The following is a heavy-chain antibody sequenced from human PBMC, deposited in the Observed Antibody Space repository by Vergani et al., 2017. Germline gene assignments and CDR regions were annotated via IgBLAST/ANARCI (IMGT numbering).Heavy chain of an antibody. CDR3: ARGPRYYDSSGYPLFFEY. CDR2: IYTSGST. CDR1: GGSINSHNYY. J-gene: IGHJ4*02. Sequence: QVQLQESGPGLVKPSQTLSLTCTVSGGSINSHNYYWSWIRQPAGKGLEWIGRIYTSGSTNYNPSLKSRVTMSVDTSKNQFSLKLSSVTAADTAVYYCARGPRYYDSSGYPLFFEYWGQGTLVTVSS. V-gene: IGHV4-61*02. D-gene: IGHD3-22*01.